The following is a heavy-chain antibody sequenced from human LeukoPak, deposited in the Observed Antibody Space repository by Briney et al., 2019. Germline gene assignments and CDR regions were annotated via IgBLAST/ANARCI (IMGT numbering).Heavy chain of an antibody. J-gene: IGHJ4*02. Sequence: GGSLRLSCAASGFTFSSYAMSWVRQAPGKGLEWVSAISGSGGSTYYADSVKGRFTISRDNSKNTLYLQMNSLRVEDTAVYYCAKAGIAVARSPIDYWGQGTLVTVSS. CDR3: AKAGIAVARSPIDY. V-gene: IGHV3-23*01. CDR1: GFTFSSYA. D-gene: IGHD6-19*01. CDR2: ISGSGGST.